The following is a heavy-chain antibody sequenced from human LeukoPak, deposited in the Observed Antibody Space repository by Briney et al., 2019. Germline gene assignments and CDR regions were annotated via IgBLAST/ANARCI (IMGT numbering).Heavy chain of an antibody. CDR1: GGSISSGSYY. CDR3: AREVPYTLEVDY. CDR2: IYTRGST. Sequence: SQTLSLTCTVSGGSISSGSYYWSWTRQPAGKGLEWIGRIYTRGSTNYNPSLKSRVTISVDTSKNQFSLKLSSVTAADTAVYYCAREVPYTLEVDYWGQGTLVTVSS. D-gene: IGHD5-18*01. V-gene: IGHV4-61*02. J-gene: IGHJ4*02.